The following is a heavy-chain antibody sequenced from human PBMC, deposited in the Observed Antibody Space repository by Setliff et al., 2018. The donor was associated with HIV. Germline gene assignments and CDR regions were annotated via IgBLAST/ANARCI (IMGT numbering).Heavy chain of an antibody. D-gene: IGHD1-26*01. CDR3: SRVEGATATLTD. CDR2: MYTSGGGA. Sequence: ASVKVSCKASGATFSPYTINWMRQAPGQGLEWVGLMYTSGGGAKYAQKFQGGVDMTRDTSTRTVYMELSSLRSEDTAVYYCSRVEGATATLTDWGQGTLVTVSS. CDR1: GATFSPYT. J-gene: IGHJ4*02. V-gene: IGHV1-46*01.